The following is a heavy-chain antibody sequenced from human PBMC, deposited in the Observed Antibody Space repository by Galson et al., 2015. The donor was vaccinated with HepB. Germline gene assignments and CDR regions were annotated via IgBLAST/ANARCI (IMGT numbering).Heavy chain of an antibody. Sequence: SLRLSCAASGFTFSSYAMHWVRQAPGKGPEWVAVISYDGSNKYYADSVKGRFTISRDNSKNTLYLQMNSLRAEDTAVYYCARGMITFGGVIGPLDYWGQGTLVTVSS. J-gene: IGHJ4*02. CDR2: ISYDGSNK. D-gene: IGHD3-16*02. CDR1: GFTFSSYA. V-gene: IGHV3-30-3*01. CDR3: ARGMITFGGVIGPLDY.